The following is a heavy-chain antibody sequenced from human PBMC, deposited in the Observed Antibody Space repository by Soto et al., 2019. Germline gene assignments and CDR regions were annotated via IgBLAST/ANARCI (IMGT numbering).Heavy chain of an antibody. CDR3: ARELNTESSAYYSFAF. D-gene: IGHD3-22*01. J-gene: IGHJ4*02. CDR2: VSTNDDRT. Sequence: ASVKVSFKTSGYIFTAYGLAWLRQAPGQRPEWMGWVSTNDDRTNYAQKFRGRVTMTTDRSTTTTSMELRSLRPGDTAVYYCARELNTESSAYYSFAFWGQGTLVTVSS. CDR1: GYIFTAYG. V-gene: IGHV1-18*01.